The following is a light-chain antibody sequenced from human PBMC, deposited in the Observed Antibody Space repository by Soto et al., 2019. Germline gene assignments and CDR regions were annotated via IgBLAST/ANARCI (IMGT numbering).Light chain of an antibody. CDR3: QQYKRYWT. CDR1: QDIAIY. V-gene: IGKV1-9*01. CDR2: AAS. Sequence: IQLTQSPSSLSASVGARVTITCRASQDIAIYLAWYQQKPGEAPKLLIYAASTLYGGVPSRFSGSGSGTEFTLTINSLQPDDFATYYCQQYKRYWTFGQGTKVDIK. J-gene: IGKJ1*01.